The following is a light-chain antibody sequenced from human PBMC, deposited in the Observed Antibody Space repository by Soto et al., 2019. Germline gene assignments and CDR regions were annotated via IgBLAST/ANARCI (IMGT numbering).Light chain of an antibody. J-gene: IGKJ2*01. Sequence: EIVMTQYPATLSVSPGERTTLSCMAGQTVHSNLAWYQQKPGQAPRLLIYGASTRATDIPARFSGSGSGTEFTLTISSLQSEDFAVYYFHQYETWPYTFGQGTKLEIK. CDR3: HQYETWPYT. CDR2: GAS. V-gene: IGKV3-15*01. CDR1: QTVHSN.